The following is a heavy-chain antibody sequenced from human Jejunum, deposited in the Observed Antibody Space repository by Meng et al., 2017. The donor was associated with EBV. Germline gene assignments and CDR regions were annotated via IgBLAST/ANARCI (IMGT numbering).Heavy chain of an antibody. CDR1: GGSISSSNW. Sequence: ESGPALVRPLGTLALTCVVSGGSISSSNWWSWVRQPPGKGPEWIGEIFHIGTTNYNPTLKSRVTMSVDKSKNHFSLKLTSVTAADTAVYYCARDGGPSGSYAYWFDPWGQGTLVTVSS. CDR3: ARDGGPSGSYAYWFDP. D-gene: IGHD1-26*01. CDR2: IFHIGTT. V-gene: IGHV4-4*02. J-gene: IGHJ5*02.